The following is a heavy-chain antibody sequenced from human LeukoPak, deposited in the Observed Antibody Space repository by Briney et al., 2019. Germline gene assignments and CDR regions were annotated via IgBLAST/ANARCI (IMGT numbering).Heavy chain of an antibody. CDR2: VRYDGSNK. CDR1: GFTFSSYA. D-gene: IGHD2-2*01. J-gene: IGHJ6*03. CDR3: ARASVGYCSSTSCLKTGYYYYMDV. V-gene: IGHV3-30*02. Sequence: GGSLRLSCAASGFTFSSYAMHWVRQAPGKGLEWVAFVRYDGSNKYYADSVKGRFSISRDNSKNTLYLQMNSLRAEDTAVYYCARASVGYCSSTSCLKTGYYYYMDVWGKGTTVTVSS.